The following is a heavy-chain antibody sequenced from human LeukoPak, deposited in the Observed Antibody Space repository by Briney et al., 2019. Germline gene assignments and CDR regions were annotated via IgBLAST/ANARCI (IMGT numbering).Heavy chain of an antibody. CDR1: GGSISSSSYY. V-gene: IGHV4-39*01. D-gene: IGHD4-23*01. Sequence: SETLSLTCAVAGGSISSSSYYWGWIRQPPGKGLEWIGSIYYSGSTYYNPSLKSRVTISVDTSKNQFSLKLSSVTAADTAVYYCARHRDDYGGPFVYWGQGTLVTVSS. CDR3: ARHRDDYGGPFVY. CDR2: IYYSGST. J-gene: IGHJ4*02.